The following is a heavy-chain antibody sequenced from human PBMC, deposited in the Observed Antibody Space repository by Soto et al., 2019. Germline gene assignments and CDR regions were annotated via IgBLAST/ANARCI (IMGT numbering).Heavy chain of an antibody. Sequence: QEQLQQWGAGLLKSSETLSLTCAVYGGSFSDYYWSWIRQPPGKGLEWIGEISHTGITNYNSSLKSRVTISVDTSKIQFSLRLTSVAADVAAVYYCARGKGGYGSWGWFDPWGQGTVVTVSS. CDR1: GGSFSDYY. CDR3: ARGKGGYGSWGWFDP. CDR2: ISHTGIT. J-gene: IGHJ5*02. V-gene: IGHV4-34*01. D-gene: IGHD3-10*01.